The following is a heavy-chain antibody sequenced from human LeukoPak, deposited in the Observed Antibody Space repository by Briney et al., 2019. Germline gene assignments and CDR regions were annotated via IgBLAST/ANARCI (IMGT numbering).Heavy chain of an antibody. J-gene: IGHJ4*02. Sequence: GGSLRLSCAASGFTFSSYGMRWVRQAPGKGLEWVAFIRFDGSNKYYADSVKGRFTISRDNSKNTLYLQMNSLRAEDTAVYYCAKDSAYCSSTSCQYYFDYWGQGTLVTVSS. CDR2: IRFDGSNK. V-gene: IGHV3-30*02. D-gene: IGHD2-2*01. CDR1: GFTFSSYG. CDR3: AKDSAYCSSTSCQYYFDY.